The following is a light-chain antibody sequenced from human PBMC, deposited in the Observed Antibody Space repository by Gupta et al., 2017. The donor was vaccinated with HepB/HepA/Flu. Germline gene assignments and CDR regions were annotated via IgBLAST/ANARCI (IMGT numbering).Light chain of an antibody. CDR3: QQSYTTLS. J-gene: IGKJ3*01. V-gene: IGKV1-39*01. Sequence: DIQIPQSPSSLSASRGDRVTISCRASQSISNYLNWEQQKPEKAPNLLIYAASRGHRGVTYRFSGSGEGKVFTLTSSRQQDEDCANYYGQQSYTTLSFGHGTKVDIK. CDR2: AAS. CDR1: QSISNY.